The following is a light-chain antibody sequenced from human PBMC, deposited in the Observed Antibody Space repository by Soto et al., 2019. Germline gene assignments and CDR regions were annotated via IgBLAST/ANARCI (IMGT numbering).Light chain of an antibody. CDR2: EFS. J-gene: IGLJ1*01. CDR1: SSDVGGYKY. CDR3: ASYASSSSYV. Sequence: QSVLTQPASVSGSPGQSITISCTGTSSDVGGYKYVSCYQQHPGKAPKLMIYEFSNRHSGISNRFSGSKSGNTASLTISGLQGEDEADYYCASYASSSSYVFGIGTKVTVL. V-gene: IGLV2-14*01.